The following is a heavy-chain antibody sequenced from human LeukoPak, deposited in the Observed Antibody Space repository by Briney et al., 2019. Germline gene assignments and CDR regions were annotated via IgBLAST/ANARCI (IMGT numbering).Heavy chain of an antibody. CDR3: AKATPVGDYYYYGMDV. J-gene: IGHJ6*02. CDR1: GFTFDDYA. Sequence: GRSLRLSCAASGFTFDDYAMHWVRQAPGKGLEWVSGISWNSGSIGYADSVKGRFTISRDNAKNSLYLQMNSLRAEDTVLYYCAKATPVGDYYYYGMDVWGQGTTVTVSS. D-gene: IGHD3-10*01. CDR2: ISWNSGSI. V-gene: IGHV3-9*01.